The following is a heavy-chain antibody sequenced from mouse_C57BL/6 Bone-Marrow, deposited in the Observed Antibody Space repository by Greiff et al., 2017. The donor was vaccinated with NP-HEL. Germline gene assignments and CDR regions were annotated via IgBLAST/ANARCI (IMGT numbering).Heavy chain of an antibody. D-gene: IGHD1-1*01. CDR3: AFITTVVASYYLDY. J-gene: IGHJ2*01. CDR2: IDPANGNT. Sequence: VQLQQSVAELVRPGASVKLSCTASGFNIKNTYMHWVKQRPEQGLEWIGRIDPANGNTNYAPKFQGKATITADPSSNTAYLQLSSLTSEDTATYYCAFITTVVASYYLDYWGQGTTLTVSS. CDR1: GFNIKNTY. V-gene: IGHV14-3*01.